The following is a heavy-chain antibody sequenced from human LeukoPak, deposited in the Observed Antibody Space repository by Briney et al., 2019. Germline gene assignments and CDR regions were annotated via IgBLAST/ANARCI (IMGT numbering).Heavy chain of an antibody. CDR1: GGSINTGGYY. J-gene: IGHJ6*03. V-gene: IGHV4-31*03. CDR3: ARGGSGSYGVYYYMDV. Sequence: SQTLSLTCTVSGGSINTGGYYWCWIRQHPGKGLEWIGYIYYSGSTYYSPSLESRLTISVDTSQNHFSLKLSSVTAADTAIYYCARGGSGSYGVYYYMDVWGKGTTVTVSS. D-gene: IGHD3-10*01. CDR2: IYYSGST.